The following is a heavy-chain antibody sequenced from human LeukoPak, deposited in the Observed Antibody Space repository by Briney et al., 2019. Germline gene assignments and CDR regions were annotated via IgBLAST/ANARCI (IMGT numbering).Heavy chain of an antibody. D-gene: IGHD6-19*01. CDR2: ISSSSSYI. J-gene: IGHJ4*02. CDR1: GFTFSSYS. V-gene: IGHV3-21*04. Sequence: GGSLRLPCAASGFTFSSYSMNWVRQAPGKGLEWVSSISSSSSYIYYADSVKGRFTISRDNSKNTLYLQMNSLRAEDTAVYYCAKAVAGSSFDYWGQGTLVTVSS. CDR3: AKAVAGSSFDY.